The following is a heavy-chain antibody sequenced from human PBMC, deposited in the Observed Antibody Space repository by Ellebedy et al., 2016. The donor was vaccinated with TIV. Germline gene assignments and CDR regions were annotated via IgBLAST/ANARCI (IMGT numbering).Heavy chain of an antibody. CDR1: GFSLSTSGVG. V-gene: IGHV2-5*02. J-gene: IGHJ6*02. D-gene: IGHD3-10*01. CDR2: IYWDDDM. Sequence: SGPTLVKPTQTLTLTCTFSGFSLSTSGVGVGWIRQPPGKALEWLALIYWDDDMRYSPSLKSRLTITKDTSKNQVVLTMANMDPVDTATYYCAHTITMVRGVITYHYYGMDVWGQGTTVTVSS. CDR3: AHTITMVRGVITYHYYGMDV.